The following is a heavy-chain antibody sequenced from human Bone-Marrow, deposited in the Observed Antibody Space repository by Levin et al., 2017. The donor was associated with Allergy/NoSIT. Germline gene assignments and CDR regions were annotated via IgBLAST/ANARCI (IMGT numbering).Heavy chain of an antibody. Sequence: SETLSLTCAVSNYSINSDFHWGWIRQPPGKGLEWIGSIDPSGNTYYNPSLQIRVTISMDTSANQFSLRLTSVTAADTAVYYCARTLGYCSSDGCYYYFDSWGQGTLVTVSS. V-gene: IGHV4-38-2*01. D-gene: IGHD2-2*01. CDR3: ARTLGYCSSDGCYYYFDS. J-gene: IGHJ4*02. CDR1: NYSINSDFH. CDR2: IDPSGNT.